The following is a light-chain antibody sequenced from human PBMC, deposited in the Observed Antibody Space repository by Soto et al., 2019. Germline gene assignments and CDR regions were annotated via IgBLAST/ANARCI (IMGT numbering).Light chain of an antibody. Sequence: QSALTQPASVSGSPGQSITISCTGTSDDIGDYSYVSWYQQHPGKAPKLILYEVNNRPSGISNRFSGSKSGNTASLTISGLQAEDESDYYCSLYTSGATPSVVFGGGTKLTVL. V-gene: IGLV2-14*01. J-gene: IGLJ2*01. CDR2: EVN. CDR3: SLYTSGATPSVV. CDR1: SDDIGDYSY.